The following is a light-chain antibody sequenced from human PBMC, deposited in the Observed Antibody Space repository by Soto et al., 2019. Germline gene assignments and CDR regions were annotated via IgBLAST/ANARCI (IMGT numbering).Light chain of an antibody. Sequence: EIVMTQSPDTVYVSPVERATLSCRASQSVTNYIAWYQQRPGQAPRLLIYDASNRATGVPARFSGSRSGTDFTLTISDLEPADFGLYYCQQRLNWPPGFGQGTKVDIK. J-gene: IGKJ1*01. CDR2: DAS. V-gene: IGKV3-11*01. CDR3: QQRLNWPPG. CDR1: QSVTNY.